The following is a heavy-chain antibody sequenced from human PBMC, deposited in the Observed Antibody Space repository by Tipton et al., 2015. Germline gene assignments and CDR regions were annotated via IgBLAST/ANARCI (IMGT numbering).Heavy chain of an antibody. V-gene: IGHV4-4*02. CDR3: ARDGGDYYDSSGPGYFDY. CDR2: IYHSGST. CDR1: GGSISSSNW. J-gene: IGHJ4*02. Sequence: GSLRLSCAVSGGSISSSNWWNWVRQPPGKGLEWIGEIYHSGSTNYNPSLKSRVSISVDKPTNQFSLRLRSVTAADTAVYYCARDGGDYYDSSGPGYFDYWGQGTLVTVSS. D-gene: IGHD3-22*01.